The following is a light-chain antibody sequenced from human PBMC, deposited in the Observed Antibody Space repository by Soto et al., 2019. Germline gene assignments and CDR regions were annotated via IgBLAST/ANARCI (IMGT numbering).Light chain of an antibody. V-gene: IGKV3-20*01. CDR2: GAS. Sequence: EIMLTQSPGTLSLSPGERATLSCRASQSVSNSFLAWYQQKPGQGPRLLIYGASSRATGIPDSFSGSGSGTDFTLTISRLEPEDFAVYYCQKFDKWPWTFGQGTKVEIK. CDR1: QSVSNSF. CDR3: QKFDKWPWT. J-gene: IGKJ1*01.